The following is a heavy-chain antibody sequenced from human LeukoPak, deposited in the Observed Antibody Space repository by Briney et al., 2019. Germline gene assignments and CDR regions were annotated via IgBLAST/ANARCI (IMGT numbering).Heavy chain of an antibody. CDR3: ARGWHYYGSGSYYTPYYYYYYMDV. CDR2: IIPIFGTA. V-gene: IGHV1-69*05. Sequence: ASVKVSCKASGGTFSSYAISWVRQAPGQGLEWMGGIIPIFGTANYAQKFQGRVTITTDESTSTAYMELSSLRSEDTAVYYCARGWHYYGSGSYYTPYYYYYYMDVWGKGTTVTVSS. J-gene: IGHJ6*03. CDR1: GGTFSSYA. D-gene: IGHD3-10*01.